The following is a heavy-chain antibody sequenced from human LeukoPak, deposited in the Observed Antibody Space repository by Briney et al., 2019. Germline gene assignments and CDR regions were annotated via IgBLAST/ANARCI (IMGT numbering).Heavy chain of an antibody. CDR2: IIPIFGTP. J-gene: IGHJ4*02. D-gene: IGHD6-13*01. CDR3: ASVSSDGSKNDY. CDR1: GGTFISYA. V-gene: IGHV1-69*05. Sequence: ASVKVSCKASGGTFISYAISWVRQAPGQGLEWMGRIIPIFGTPNSAQKFQGRVTITTDESTSTAYMELSSLRSQDTAVYYCASVSSDGSKNDYWGQGTLVTVSS.